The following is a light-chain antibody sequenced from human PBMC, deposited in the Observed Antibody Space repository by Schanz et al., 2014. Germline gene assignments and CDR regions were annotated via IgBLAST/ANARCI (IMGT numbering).Light chain of an antibody. CDR2: DVS. V-gene: IGLV2-14*03. Sequence: QSALTQPASVSGSPGQSITISCTGTSSDVGGYDFVSWYQQHPDKAPKLMIYDVSNRPSGVSNRFSGSKSGNTASLTISGLQAEDEADYYCSSYTSSSTRVFGEGTKLTVL. CDR1: SSDVGGYDF. J-gene: IGLJ3*02. CDR3: SSYTSSSTRV.